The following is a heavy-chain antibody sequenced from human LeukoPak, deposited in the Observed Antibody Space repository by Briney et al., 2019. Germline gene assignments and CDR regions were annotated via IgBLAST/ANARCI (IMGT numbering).Heavy chain of an antibody. J-gene: IGHJ6*02. V-gene: IGHV3-15*07. D-gene: IGHD4-17*01. CDR3: TTDSPPPYGDYLDYYYYYGMDV. Sequence: GGSLRLSCAASGFTFSSYWMHWVRQVPGKGLVWVSRITSDGSSTDYAAPVKGRFTISRDDSKNTLYLQMNSLKTEDTAVYYCTTDSPPPYGDYLDYYYYYGMDVWGQGTTVTVSS. CDR1: GFTFSSYW. CDR2: ITSDGSST.